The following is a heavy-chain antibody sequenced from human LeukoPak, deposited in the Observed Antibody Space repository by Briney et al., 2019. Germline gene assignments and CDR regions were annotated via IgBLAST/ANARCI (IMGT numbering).Heavy chain of an antibody. CDR3: ARDKVANC. CDR2: ISSGSSTI. D-gene: IGHD2-15*01. V-gene: IGHV3-48*01. J-gene: IGHJ4*02. CDR1: GFTFSSYS. Sequence: PGGSLRLSCAASGFTFSSYSMNWVRQAPGKGLEWVSYISSGSSTIYYADSVKGRFTISRDNAKNSLYLQMNSLRAEDTAVYYCARDKVANCWGQGTLVTVSS.